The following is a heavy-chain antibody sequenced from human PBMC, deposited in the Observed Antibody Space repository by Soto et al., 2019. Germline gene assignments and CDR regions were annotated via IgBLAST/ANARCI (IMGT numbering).Heavy chain of an antibody. V-gene: IGHV3-21*01. J-gene: IGHJ1*01. Sequence: GGSLRLSCAASGFTFSSYSMNWVRQAPGKGVEWVSSISSSSSYIYYADSVKGRFTISRDNAKNSLYLQMNSLRAEDTAVYYCAAHTPDYDYIWGSYRIKYFQHWGQGTRGTVSA. CDR3: AAHTPDYDYIWGSYRIKYFQH. D-gene: IGHD3-16*02. CDR2: ISSSSSYI. CDR1: GFTFSSYS.